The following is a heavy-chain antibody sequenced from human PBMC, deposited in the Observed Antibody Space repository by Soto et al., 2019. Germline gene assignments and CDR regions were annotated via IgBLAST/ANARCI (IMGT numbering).Heavy chain of an antibody. CDR2: MNPNSGNT. D-gene: IGHD2-2*01. CDR1: GYTFTSYD. V-gene: IGHV1-8*01. Sequence: ASVKVSCKASGYTFTSYDINWVRQATGQGLEWMGWMNPNSGNTGYAQKFQGRVTMTRNTSISTAYMELRSLRSDDTAVYYCARDEKRFCKSPSCPYFDLWGQGTLVTVSS. J-gene: IGHJ4*02. CDR3: ARDEKRFCKSPSCPYFDL.